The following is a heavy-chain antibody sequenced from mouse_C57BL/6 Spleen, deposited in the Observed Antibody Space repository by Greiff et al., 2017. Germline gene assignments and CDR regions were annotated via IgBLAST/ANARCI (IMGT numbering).Heavy chain of an antibody. V-gene: IGHV5-12*01. J-gene: IGHJ1*03. Sequence: EVMLVESGGGLVQPGGSLKLSCAASGFTFSDYYMYWVRQTPEKRLEWVAYISNGGGSTYYPDTVKGRFTISRDNAKNTLYLQMSRLKSEDTAMYYCATTTVVATRYFDVWGTGTTVTVSS. D-gene: IGHD1-1*01. CDR1: GFTFSDYY. CDR3: ATTTVVATRYFDV. CDR2: ISNGGGST.